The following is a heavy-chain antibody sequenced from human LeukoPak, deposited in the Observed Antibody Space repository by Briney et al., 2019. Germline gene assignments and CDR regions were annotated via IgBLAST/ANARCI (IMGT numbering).Heavy chain of an antibody. CDR1: GGSISSGSYY. Sequence: SQTLSLTFTVSGGSISSGSYYWSWIRQPAGKGLEWIGRIYTSGSTNYNPSLKSRVTISVDTSKNQFSLKLSSVTAADTAVYYCASRPVEDSSSWYEAHWYFDLWGRGTLVTVSS. J-gene: IGHJ2*01. V-gene: IGHV4-61*02. CDR3: ASRPVEDSSSWYEAHWYFDL. D-gene: IGHD6-13*01. CDR2: IYTSGST.